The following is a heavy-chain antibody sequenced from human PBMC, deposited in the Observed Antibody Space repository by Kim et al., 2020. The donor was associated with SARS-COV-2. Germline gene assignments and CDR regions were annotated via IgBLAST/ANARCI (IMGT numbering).Heavy chain of an antibody. V-gene: IGHV3-33*01. J-gene: IGHJ4*02. Sequence: YADSGKGRFTNSRDNSKNALNLQMNSLRAEDTAVYYCARVGAARPEDFDYWGQGTLVTVSS. D-gene: IGHD6-6*01. CDR3: ARVGAARPEDFDY.